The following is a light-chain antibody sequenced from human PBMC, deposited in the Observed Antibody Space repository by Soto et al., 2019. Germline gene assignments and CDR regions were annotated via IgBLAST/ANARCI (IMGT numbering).Light chain of an antibody. V-gene: IGKV3-11*01. Sequence: EIVLTQSPATLSLSPGERATLSCRASQSVSRSLAWYQQKPGQAPRLLIYDASNRATGIPARFSGSGSGTDFTLTISSLEPEDCAVYYCQQRGNWPPTWTFGQGTKVEIK. CDR1: QSVSRS. CDR2: DAS. J-gene: IGKJ1*01. CDR3: QQRGNWPPTWT.